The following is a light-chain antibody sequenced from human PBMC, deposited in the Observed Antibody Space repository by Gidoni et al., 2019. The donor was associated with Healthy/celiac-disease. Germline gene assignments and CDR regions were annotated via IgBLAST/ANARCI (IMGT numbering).Light chain of an antibody. V-gene: IGKV1-39*01. CDR3: QQSYSTPWLT. J-gene: IGKJ4*01. CDR1: QSISSY. Sequence: DIQMTQSPSSLSASVGDRVTITCRASQSISSYLNWYQQKPGKAPKPLIYAASSLQSGVPSRFSGSGSGTDFTLTISSLQPEDFATYYCQQSYSTPWLTFGGGTKVEIK. CDR2: AAS.